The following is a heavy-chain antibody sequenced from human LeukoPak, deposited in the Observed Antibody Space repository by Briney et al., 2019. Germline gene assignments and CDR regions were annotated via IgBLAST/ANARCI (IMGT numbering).Heavy chain of an antibody. Sequence: GRSLRLSCAASGFTFSSYGMHWVRQAPGKGLEWVAVIWYDGSNKYYAGSVKGRFTISRDNSKNTLYLQMNSLRAEDTAVYYCAKEGGYDLEGWFDPWGQGTLVTVSS. CDR1: GFTFSSYG. CDR3: AKEGGYDLEGWFDP. CDR2: IWYDGSNK. V-gene: IGHV3-33*06. J-gene: IGHJ5*02. D-gene: IGHD5-12*01.